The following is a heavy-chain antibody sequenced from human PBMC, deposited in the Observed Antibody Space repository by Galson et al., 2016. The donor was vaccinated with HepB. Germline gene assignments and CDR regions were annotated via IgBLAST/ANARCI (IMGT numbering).Heavy chain of an antibody. CDR1: GASISTHNC. J-gene: IGHJ4*02. V-gene: IGHV4-4*02. CDR2: IYHSAPT. CDR3: AREAPGDYFDY. Sequence: SETLSLTCAVSGASISTHNCWSWVRQAPGKGLEWIGQIYHSAPTYYNPSLSGRVSMSVDKSSNQFSLRLSAVTAADTAVYYCAREAPGDYFDYWGQGTLVTVSS.